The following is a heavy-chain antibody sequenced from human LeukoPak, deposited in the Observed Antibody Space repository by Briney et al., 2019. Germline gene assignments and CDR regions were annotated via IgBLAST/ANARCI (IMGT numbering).Heavy chain of an antibody. V-gene: IGHV1-69*04. J-gene: IGHJ4*02. CDR3: AVDYDFWSGYYF. CDR1: GGTFSSYA. Sequence: ASVKVSCKASGGTFSSYAISWVRQAPGQGLEWMGRIIPILGIANYAQKFQGRVTMTRDTSISTAYMELSRLRSDDTAVYYCAVDYDFWSGYYFWGQGTLVTVSS. CDR2: IIPILGIA. D-gene: IGHD3-3*01.